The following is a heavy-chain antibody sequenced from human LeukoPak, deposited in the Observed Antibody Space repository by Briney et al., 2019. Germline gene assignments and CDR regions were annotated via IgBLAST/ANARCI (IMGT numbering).Heavy chain of an antibody. CDR3: ARLRSPGDFDY. Sequence: SETLSLTCTVSNASISSNTYYRAWIRQPPGKGLEYIGSINYRGSTYYNPSLKSRVTISVDTSKNQFSLRLSSVTAADTAMYYCARLRSPGDFDYWGQGTLVTVSS. J-gene: IGHJ4*02. V-gene: IGHV4-39*07. CDR2: INYRGST. CDR1: NASISSNTYY. D-gene: IGHD1-26*01.